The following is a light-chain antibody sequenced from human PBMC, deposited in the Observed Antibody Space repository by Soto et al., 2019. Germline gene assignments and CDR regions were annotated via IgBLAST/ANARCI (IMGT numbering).Light chain of an antibody. CDR1: QSVSSSY. Sequence: EIVLTQSPGTLSLSPGERATLSCRASQSVSSSYLARYQQKPGQAPRLLIYGASNRASGIPDSFSGSGSGTDFTLTISRLEPEDFAVYYCLQCDGSLTFGGGTKVEIK. CDR2: GAS. V-gene: IGKV3-20*01. J-gene: IGKJ4*01. CDR3: LQCDGSLT.